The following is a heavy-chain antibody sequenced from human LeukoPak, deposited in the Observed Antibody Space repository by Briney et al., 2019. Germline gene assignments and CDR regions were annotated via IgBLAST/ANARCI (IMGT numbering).Heavy chain of an antibody. CDR1: GGTFSSYA. V-gene: IGHV1-69*05. Sequence: ASVKVSCKASGGTFSSYAISWVRQAPGQGLEWMGRIIPIFGTANYAQKFQGRVTITTDESTSTAYMELSSLRSEDTAVYYCARVAYCTKGVCINFDLWGQGTLVTVSS. J-gene: IGHJ4*02. CDR2: IIPIFGTA. CDR3: ARVAYCTKGVCINFDL. D-gene: IGHD2-8*01.